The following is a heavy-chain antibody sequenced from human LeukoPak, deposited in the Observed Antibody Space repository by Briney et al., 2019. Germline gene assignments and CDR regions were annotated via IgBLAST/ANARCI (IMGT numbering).Heavy chain of an antibody. CDR3: ARGTSIAVAGDWFDP. CDR2: INPSGGST. D-gene: IGHD6-19*01. Sequence: EASVKVSCKASGYTFTSYYMHWVRQAPGQGLEWMGIINPSGGSTSYAQKFQGRVTMTRDTSTSTVYMELSSLRSEDTAVYFCARGTSIAVAGDWFDPWGQGTLVTVYS. J-gene: IGHJ5*02. CDR1: GYTFTSYY. V-gene: IGHV1-46*01.